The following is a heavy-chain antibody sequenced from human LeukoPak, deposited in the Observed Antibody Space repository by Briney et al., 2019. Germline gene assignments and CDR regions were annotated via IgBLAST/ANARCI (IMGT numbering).Heavy chain of an antibody. J-gene: IGHJ4*02. CDR3: ARPQAVAGPFDY. CDR2: ISAYNANT. D-gene: IGHD6-19*01. Sequence: GASVKVSCKASGYTFTSYGISWVRQAPGQGLEWMGWISAYNANTNYAQTLQGKVTMTTDTSTSTAYMELKSLRSDDTAVYYCARPQAVAGPFDYWGQGTLGTVSS. V-gene: IGHV1-18*01. CDR1: GYTFTSYG.